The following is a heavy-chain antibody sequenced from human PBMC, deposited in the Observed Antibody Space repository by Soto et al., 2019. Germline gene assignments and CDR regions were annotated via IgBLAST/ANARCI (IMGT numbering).Heavy chain of an antibody. CDR2: INPSGGST. CDR3: ASLFSVAGSTDYYYYGMDV. J-gene: IGHJ6*02. D-gene: IGHD6-19*01. Sequence: ASVKVFCKAFGYTFTSYYMQWVRQAPGQWLEWMGIINPSGGSTSYAQKFQGRVTMTRDTSTSTVYMELSSLRSEDTAVYYCASLFSVAGSTDYYYYGMDVWGQGTTVTVSS. V-gene: IGHV1-46*01. CDR1: GYTFTSYY.